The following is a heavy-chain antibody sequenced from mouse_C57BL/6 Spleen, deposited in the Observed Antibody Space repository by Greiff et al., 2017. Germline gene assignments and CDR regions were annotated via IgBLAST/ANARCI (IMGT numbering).Heavy chain of an antibody. V-gene: IGHV1-82*01. Sequence: QVQLQQSGPELVKPGASVKISCKASGYAFSSSWMNWVKQRPGKGLEWIGRIYPGDGDTNYNGKFKGKATLTADKSSSTAYMQLSSLTSEDSAVYFFRVYDYDRAMDYWGQGTSVTVSS. CDR1: GYAFSSSW. CDR2: IYPGDGDT. CDR3: RVYDYDRAMDY. J-gene: IGHJ4*01. D-gene: IGHD2-4*01.